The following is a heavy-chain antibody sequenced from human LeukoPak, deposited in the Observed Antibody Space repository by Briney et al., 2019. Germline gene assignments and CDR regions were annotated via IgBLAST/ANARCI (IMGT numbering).Heavy chain of an antibody. Sequence: PGGSLRLSCAASGFTFSSYWTSWVRQAPGKGLEWVANIKQDGSEKYYVDSVKGRFTISRDNAKNTLYLQMNSLRAEDTAVYYCARESGIAAALDLWGQGTLVTVSS. D-gene: IGHD6-13*01. CDR2: IKQDGSEK. CDR3: ARESGIAAALDL. J-gene: IGHJ5*02. CDR1: GFTFSSYW. V-gene: IGHV3-7*01.